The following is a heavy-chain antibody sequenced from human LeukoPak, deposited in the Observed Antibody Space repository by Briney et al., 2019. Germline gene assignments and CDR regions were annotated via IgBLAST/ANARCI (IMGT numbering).Heavy chain of an antibody. V-gene: IGHV3-30*04. CDR3: ARDWYDNSDAFDI. CDR2: ISFDVTDA. D-gene: IGHD3-9*01. CDR1: GFTFSSYA. J-gene: IGHJ3*02. Sequence: GTSLRLSCAASGFTFSSYAIHWVRQAPGKGLEWVAVISFDVTDAFYADSVKGRFTISRDNSKNTLYLQMNSLRADDTAVYYCARDWYDNSDAFDIWGQGTMVTVSS.